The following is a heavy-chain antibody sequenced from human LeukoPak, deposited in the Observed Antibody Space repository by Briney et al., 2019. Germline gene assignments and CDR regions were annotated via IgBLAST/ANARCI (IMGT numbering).Heavy chain of an antibody. CDR3: ARDRYSGYDWRGHYYYYGMDV. J-gene: IGHJ6*02. CDR1: GFTFSSYS. D-gene: IGHD5-12*01. CDR2: ISSSSSYI. Sequence: GESLGLSCAASGFTFSSYSMNWVRQAPGKGLEWVSSISSSSSYIYYADSVKGRFTISRDNAKNSLYLQMNSLRAEDTAVYYCARDRYSGYDWRGHYYYYGMDVWGQGTTVTVSS. V-gene: IGHV3-21*01.